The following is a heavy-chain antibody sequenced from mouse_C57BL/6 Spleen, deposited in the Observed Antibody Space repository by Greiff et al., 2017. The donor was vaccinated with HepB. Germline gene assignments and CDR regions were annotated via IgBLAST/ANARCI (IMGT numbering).Heavy chain of an antibody. D-gene: IGHD2-4*01. CDR1: GYAFSSYW. CDR2: IYPGDGDT. CDR3: ARSEYYDYSAWFAY. Sequence: VQLQQSGAELVKPGASVKISCKASGYAFSSYWMNWVKQRPGKGREWIGQIYPGDGDTNYNGKFKGKATLTADKSSSTADMQLSSLTSEDSAVYFCARSEYYDYSAWFAYWGQGTLVTVSA. J-gene: IGHJ3*01. V-gene: IGHV1-80*01.